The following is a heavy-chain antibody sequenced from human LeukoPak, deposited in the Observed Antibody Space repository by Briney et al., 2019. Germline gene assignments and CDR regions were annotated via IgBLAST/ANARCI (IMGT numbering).Heavy chain of an antibody. J-gene: IGHJ4*02. CDR2: TYSSGST. CDR3: ARGQLATGIFDH. D-gene: IGHD6-6*01. Sequence: KASETLSLTCTVSGGSISSCYWNWIRQPPGKGLEWIGHTYSSGSTKYNPSLKTRVTIPLNTSKKQFSLKLISVDAADTAVYYCARGQLATGIFDHWGQGTLVTVSS. CDR1: GGSISSCY. V-gene: IGHV4-59*01.